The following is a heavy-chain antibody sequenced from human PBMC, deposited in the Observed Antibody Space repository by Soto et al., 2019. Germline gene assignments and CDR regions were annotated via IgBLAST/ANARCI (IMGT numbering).Heavy chain of an antibody. CDR1: GYTFTSYG. CDR3: AREYCRGGRCYDPDY. D-gene: IGHD2-15*01. J-gene: IGHJ4*02. Sequence: QVQLVQSGAEVKRPGAAVKVSCKSSGYTFTSYGISWVRQAPGQGLEWMGWINTYNGDTKYAHNLQARVTMTTDTSTTTTDMEVRSLRSDDTAVYYCAREYCRGGRCYDPDYWGQGTLVTVSS. V-gene: IGHV1-18*01. CDR2: INTYNGDT.